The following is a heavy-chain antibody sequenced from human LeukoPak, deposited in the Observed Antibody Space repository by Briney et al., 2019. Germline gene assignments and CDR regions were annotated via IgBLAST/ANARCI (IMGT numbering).Heavy chain of an antibody. D-gene: IGHD3-9*01. CDR3: ARGILTDYSYYFDY. J-gene: IGHJ4*02. CDR2: IKQDGSEK. Sequence: PGGSLRLSCAASGFTFSSYWMSWVRQAPGKGLEWVANIKQDGSEKYYVDSVKGRFTISRDNAKNSLYLQMNSLRAEDTAVYYCARGILTDYSYYFDYWGQGTLVTVSS. CDR1: GFTFSSYW. V-gene: IGHV3-7*01.